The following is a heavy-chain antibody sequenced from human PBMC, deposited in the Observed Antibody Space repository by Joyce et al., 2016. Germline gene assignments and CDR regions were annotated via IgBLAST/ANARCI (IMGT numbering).Heavy chain of an antibody. V-gene: IGHV1-69*12. J-gene: IGHJ6*02. Sequence: QVLLVQSGAAVKRPGSSLRVSCKSSGGDFSNYTVNWVRQAPGQRLEWMGGIIPFFGAAKYAEYFQGRVTFTADQSTRTAYLELSSLTSADTAVYYCARGGTSSDHYFFYTLDVWGPGTTVIVSS. CDR1: GGDFSNYT. CDR3: ARGGTSSDHYFFYTLDV. D-gene: IGHD1-14*01. CDR2: IIPFFGAA.